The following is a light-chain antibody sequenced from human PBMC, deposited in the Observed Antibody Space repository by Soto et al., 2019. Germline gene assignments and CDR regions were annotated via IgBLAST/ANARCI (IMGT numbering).Light chain of an antibody. J-gene: IGKJ2*02. Sequence: DIQMTQSPSSLSAFVGDRVTITCRASQRMSTYLNWYQQKLGKAPKLLIYAASSLQSGVPSRFGGRGSGTDFTLTISSLQPEDFATYYCQQSYSTPWTFGQGTKLEIK. CDR2: AAS. CDR1: QRMSTY. CDR3: QQSYSTPWT. V-gene: IGKV1-39*01.